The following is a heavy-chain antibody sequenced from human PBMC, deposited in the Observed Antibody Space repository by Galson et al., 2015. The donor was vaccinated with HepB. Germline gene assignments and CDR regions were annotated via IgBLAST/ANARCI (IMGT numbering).Heavy chain of an antibody. Sequence: SLRLSCATSGFTFRESAMTWVRQAPGKGLEWVGFIRSTPHGATTEYGASVKGRFTISRDDSKSVAYLQMNSLKTEDTAVYYCIRTTLRDYYGSDGRGNWGQGTLITVSS. CDR2: IRSTPHGATT. CDR1: GFTFRESA. V-gene: IGHV3-49*04. CDR3: IRTTLRDYYGSDGRGN. J-gene: IGHJ4*02. D-gene: IGHD3-10*01.